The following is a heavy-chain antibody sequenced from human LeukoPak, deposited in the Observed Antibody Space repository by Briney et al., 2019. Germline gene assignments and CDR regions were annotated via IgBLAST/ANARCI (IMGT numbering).Heavy chain of an antibody. D-gene: IGHD2-15*01. CDR1: GFTVSSNY. CDR2: INSDGSST. J-gene: IGHJ6*03. CDR3: ARGAWSYYYYYMDV. V-gene: IGHV3-74*01. Sequence: GGSLRLSCAASGFTVSSNYMSWVRQAPGKGLVWVSRINSDGSSTSYADSVKGRFTISRDNAKNTLYLQMNSLRAEDTAVYYCARGAWSYYYYYMDVWGKGTTVTISS.